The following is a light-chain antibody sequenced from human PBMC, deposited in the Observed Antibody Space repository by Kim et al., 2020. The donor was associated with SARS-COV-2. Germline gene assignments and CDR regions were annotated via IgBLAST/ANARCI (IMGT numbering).Light chain of an antibody. CDR1: QSLRHTDGETY. Sequence: PASMSCKSSQSLRHTDGETYLYWYLQGPGQPPQWLIYEVSKRFSAVPERFSGSGSATDFTLKISRVEADDVGVYYCMQSKDFPLTFGGGTKVDIK. V-gene: IGKV2D-29*01. CDR3: MQSKDFPLT. J-gene: IGKJ4*01. CDR2: EVS.